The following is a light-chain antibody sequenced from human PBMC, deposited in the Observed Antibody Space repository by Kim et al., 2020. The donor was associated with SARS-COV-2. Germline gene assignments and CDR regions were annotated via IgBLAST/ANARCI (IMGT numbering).Light chain of an antibody. V-gene: IGKV3-15*01. J-gene: IGKJ2*01. CDR1: QSVSSN. CDR2: GAS. Sequence: VSPGERATLSCRASQSVSSNLAWYQQKPGQAPRLLIYGASTRATGIPARFSGSGSGTEFTLTISSLQSEDFAVYYCQQYNNWPLYTFGQGTKMEI. CDR3: QQYNNWPLYT.